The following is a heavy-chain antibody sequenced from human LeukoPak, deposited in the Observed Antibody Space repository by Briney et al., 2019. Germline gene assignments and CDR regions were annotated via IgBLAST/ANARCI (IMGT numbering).Heavy chain of an antibody. CDR3: ARGPREWLPTL. CDR2: IYYSGST. CDR1: GGSISSGDYY. J-gene: IGHJ4*02. V-gene: IGHV4-30-4*01. Sequence: PSETLSLTCTVSGGSISSGDYYWSWIRQPPGKGLEWIGYIYYSGSTYYNPSLKSRVTISVDTSKNQFSLKLSAVTAADTAVYYCARGPREWLPTLWGQGTLVTVSS. D-gene: IGHD6-19*01.